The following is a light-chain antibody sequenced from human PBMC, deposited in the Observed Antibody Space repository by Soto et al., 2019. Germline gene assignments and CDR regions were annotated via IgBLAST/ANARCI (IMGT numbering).Light chain of an antibody. CDR1: SSDVGGYDY. J-gene: IGLJ3*02. CDR3: SSYAGSNMAM. CDR2: EVT. Sequence: QSALTQPPSASGSPGQSVTISCTGTSSDVGGYDYVSGYQQHPGKAPRLMIYEVTKRPSGVPGRFSGSKSGNTASLTVSGLQAEDEADYYCSSYAGSNMAMFGGGTKLTVL. V-gene: IGLV2-8*01.